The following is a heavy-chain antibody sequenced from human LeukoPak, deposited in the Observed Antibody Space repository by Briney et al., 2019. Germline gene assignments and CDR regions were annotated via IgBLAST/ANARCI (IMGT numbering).Heavy chain of an antibody. CDR1: GFTFSSYG. J-gene: IGHJ3*02. CDR2: ISYDGSNK. Sequence: PGGSLRLSCAASGFTFSSYGMHWVRQAPGKGLEWVAVISYDGSNKYYADSVKGRFTISRDNSKNTLYLQMNSLRAEDTAVYYCATTLYSSGWGGAFDIWGQGTMVTVSS. CDR3: ATTLYSSGWGGAFDI. D-gene: IGHD6-19*01. V-gene: IGHV3-30*03.